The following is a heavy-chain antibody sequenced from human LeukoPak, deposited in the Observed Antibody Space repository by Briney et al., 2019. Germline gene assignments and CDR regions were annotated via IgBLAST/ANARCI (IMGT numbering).Heavy chain of an antibody. CDR2: IGTRSNPI. J-gene: IGHJ4*02. CDR3: AREARGSGRDFDY. CDR1: GFSFSDFY. Sequence: GGSLRLSCAASGFSFSDFYMSWIRQAPGMGLEWISYIGTRSNPIYYADSVKGRFTISRDDAKNSLYLQMNSLRDEDTAVYFCAREARGSGRDFDYWGQGIMVTVSS. D-gene: IGHD1-26*01. V-gene: IGHV3-11*01.